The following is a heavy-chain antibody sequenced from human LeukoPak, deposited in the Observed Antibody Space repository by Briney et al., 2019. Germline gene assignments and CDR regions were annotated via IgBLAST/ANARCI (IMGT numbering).Heavy chain of an antibody. CDR3: ARDETDAFDI. V-gene: IGHV3-20*03. J-gene: IGHJ3*02. Sequence: WIRQPPGKGLEWVSGINWNGGSTGYADSVKGRFTISRDNAKNSLYLQMNSLRAEDTALYYCARDETDAFDIWGQGTMVTVSS. CDR2: INWNGGST.